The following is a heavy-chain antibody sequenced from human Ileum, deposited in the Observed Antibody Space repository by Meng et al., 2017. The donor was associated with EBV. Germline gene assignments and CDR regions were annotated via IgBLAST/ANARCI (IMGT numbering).Heavy chain of an antibody. CDR1: GDSISNEHW. J-gene: IGHJ4*02. Sequence: QVQLEEPGPGLVGPSGTLSLTCSVSGDSISNEHWWSWVRQSPGKGLERIGEIHHTRGPNYNPSLKSRVIISVDKSNNHFSLRLSAVTAADTAVYYCASNGAFSLDHWGQGTLVTVSS. D-gene: IGHD2-8*01. CDR3: ASNGAFSLDH. CDR2: IHHTRGP. V-gene: IGHV4-4*02.